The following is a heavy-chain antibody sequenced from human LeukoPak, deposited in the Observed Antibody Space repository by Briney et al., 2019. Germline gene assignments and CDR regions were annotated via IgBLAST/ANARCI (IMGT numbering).Heavy chain of an antibody. V-gene: IGHV6-1*01. CDR3: AREEVMVAGTHYYGMDV. D-gene: IGHD2-15*01. Sequence: SQTLSLTCAISGDRVSSNSAAWSWIRQSPSRGLEWLGRTYYRSKWYNDYAGSVKSRIIINPDTSKNQFSLQLNSVTPEDTAVYYCAREEVMVAGTHYYGMDVWGQGTTVTVSS. CDR2: TYYRSKWYN. J-gene: IGHJ6*02. CDR1: GDRVSSNSAA.